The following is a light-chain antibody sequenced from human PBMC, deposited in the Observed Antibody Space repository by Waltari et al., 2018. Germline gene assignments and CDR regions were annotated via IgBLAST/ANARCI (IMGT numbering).Light chain of an antibody. Sequence: EIVLTQSPGTLSLSPGEGATLSCRTSQTIRTTYLAWYQQKPGQAPTLLIYGTFSRATGIPYRFTGSGSGTDFSLTISSPEPEDFATYYCQQYDISPLTFGGGTKVEIK. CDR3: QQYDISPLT. CDR1: QTIRTTY. V-gene: IGKV3-20*01. CDR2: GTF. J-gene: IGKJ4*01.